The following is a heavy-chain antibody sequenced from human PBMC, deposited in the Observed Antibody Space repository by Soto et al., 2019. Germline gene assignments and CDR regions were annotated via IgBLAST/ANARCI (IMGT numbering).Heavy chain of an antibody. Sequence: ASVKVSCKASGGTFSSYAISWVRQAPGQGLEWMGGIIPILGIANYAQKFQGRVTLTADKSTSTAYMELSSLRSEDTAVYYCARSDICSGGSCDYYYYYGMDVWGQGTTVTVSS. CDR1: GGTFSSYA. V-gene: IGHV1-69*10. CDR3: ARSDICSGGSCDYYYYYGMDV. J-gene: IGHJ6*02. CDR2: IIPILGIA. D-gene: IGHD2-15*01.